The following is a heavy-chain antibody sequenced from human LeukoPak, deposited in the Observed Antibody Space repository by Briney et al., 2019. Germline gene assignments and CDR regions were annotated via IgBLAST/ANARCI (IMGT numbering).Heavy chain of an antibody. Sequence: PGGSLRLSCAASGFTFSNAWMSWVRQAPGKGLEWVSYISSSGSTIYYADSVKGRFTISRDNAKNSLYLQMNSLRAEDMALYYCAKGATLAVAGPYFDYWGQGTLVTVSS. D-gene: IGHD6-19*01. CDR1: GFTFSNAW. V-gene: IGHV3-11*01. CDR3: AKGATLAVAGPYFDY. J-gene: IGHJ4*02. CDR2: ISSSGSTI.